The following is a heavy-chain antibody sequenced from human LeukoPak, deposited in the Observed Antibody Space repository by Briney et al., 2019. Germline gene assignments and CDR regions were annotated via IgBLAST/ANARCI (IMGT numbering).Heavy chain of an antibody. V-gene: IGHV3-66*01. CDR3: ARMGPMVIAGY. J-gene: IGHJ4*02. Sequence: GSLRLSCAASGFTVSSNYVSWVRQAPGKGLEWVSVIYSGGSTCYADSVKGRFTISRDNSKNTLYLQMNSLRAEDTAVYYCARMGPMVIAGYWGQGTLVTVSS. CDR2: IYSGGST. D-gene: IGHD4/OR15-4a*01. CDR1: GFTVSSNY.